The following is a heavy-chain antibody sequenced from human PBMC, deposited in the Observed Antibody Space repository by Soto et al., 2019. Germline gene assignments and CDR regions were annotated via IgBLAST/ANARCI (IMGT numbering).Heavy chain of an antibody. V-gene: IGHV3-48*02. CDR2: IKSSGNNI. J-gene: IGHJ4*02. CDR3: AKVYWDGGSAIFGF. D-gene: IGHD2-21*01. Sequence: GGSLRLSCAASGFIFGSYRMTWVRKAPGKGPEWISYIKSSGNNIYSADSVKGRFTISRDNGKNSLYLQMNSLRDEDTALYYCAKVYWDGGSAIFGFWGQGTLVTVSS. CDR1: GFIFGSYR.